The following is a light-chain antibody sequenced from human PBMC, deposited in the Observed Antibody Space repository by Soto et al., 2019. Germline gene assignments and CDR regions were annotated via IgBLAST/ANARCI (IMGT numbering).Light chain of an antibody. V-gene: IGLV2-23*01. Sequence: QSLLTQPASVSGSPGQSITISCTGTSSDVGSYNLVSWYQQHPGKAPKLMIYEGSKRPSGVSNRFSGSKSGNTASLTISGLQAEDEADYYCCSYAGNSLYIFGTGTKVTVL. CDR3: CSYAGNSLYI. CDR1: SSDVGSYNL. CDR2: EGS. J-gene: IGLJ1*01.